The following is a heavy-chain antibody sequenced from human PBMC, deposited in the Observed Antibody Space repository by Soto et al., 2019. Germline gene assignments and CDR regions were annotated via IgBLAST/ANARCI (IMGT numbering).Heavy chain of an antibody. J-gene: IGHJ4*02. CDR3: TSRPSGMTYHAVFDF. CDR2: IKPDGSEP. CDR1: GLTFSGHW. V-gene: IGHV3-7*03. Sequence: GGSLRLSCAASGLTFSGHWMTWVRQTPGEGLQWVAAIKPDGSEPFYVDSVKGQFTISRDNARNSLLLQMDSLRAEDTAVYYCTSRPSGMTYHAVFDFWGQGTLVTVSS. D-gene: IGHD2-21*02.